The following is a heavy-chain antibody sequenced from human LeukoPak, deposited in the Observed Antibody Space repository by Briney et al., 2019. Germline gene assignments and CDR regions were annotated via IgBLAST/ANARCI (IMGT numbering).Heavy chain of an antibody. V-gene: IGHV1-2*02. Sequence: ASVKVSCKASGYTFTGYYMHWVRQAPGQGLEGMGWINPNSGGTNYAQKFQGRVTMTRDTSISTAYMELSRLRSDDTAVYYCARADYGDSIYYFDYWGQGTLVTVSS. D-gene: IGHD4-17*01. CDR2: INPNSGGT. J-gene: IGHJ4*02. CDR1: GYTFTGYY. CDR3: ARADYGDSIYYFDY.